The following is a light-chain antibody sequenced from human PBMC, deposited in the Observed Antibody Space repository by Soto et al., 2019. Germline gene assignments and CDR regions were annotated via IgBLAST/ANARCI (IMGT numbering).Light chain of an antibody. J-gene: IGLJ2*01. V-gene: IGLV2-8*01. CDR1: SSDVGGYNY. Sequence: QSAPTQPPSASGSPGQSATISCTGTSSDVGGYNYVSWYQQYPGKAPKLLIYEVSKRPSGVPDRFSGSKSGNAASLTVSGLQAEDAADYYCSSYAGLSTWVFGGGTKLTVL. CDR3: SSYAGLSTWV. CDR2: EVS.